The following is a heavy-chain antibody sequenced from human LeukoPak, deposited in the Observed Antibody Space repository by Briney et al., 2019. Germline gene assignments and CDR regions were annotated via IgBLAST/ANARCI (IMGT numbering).Heavy chain of an antibody. CDR1: GYTFTSYD. V-gene: IGHV1-8*01. Sequence: ASVTVSCTASGYTFTSYDINWVRLATGQGLGWMGWMNPNSGNTGYAQKFQGRVTMTRNTSISTAYMELSSLRSEDTAVYYCARGLKGYCSSTSCYRWFDPWGQGTLVTVSS. CDR3: ARGLKGYCSSTSCYRWFDP. D-gene: IGHD2-2*01. J-gene: IGHJ5*02. CDR2: MNPNSGNT.